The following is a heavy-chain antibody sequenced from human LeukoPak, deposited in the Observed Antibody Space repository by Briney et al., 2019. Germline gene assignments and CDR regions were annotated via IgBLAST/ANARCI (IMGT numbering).Heavy chain of an antibody. Sequence: SETLSLTCTVSGGSISSYYRSWIRQPPGKGLEWIGYIYYGGSTNYNPSLKSRVTMSVDTSKNQFSLKLSSVTAADTAVYYCARADFDWLNYFDFWGQGALVTVSS. CDR1: GGSISSYY. V-gene: IGHV4-59*01. CDR3: ARADFDWLNYFDF. D-gene: IGHD3-9*01. J-gene: IGHJ4*02. CDR2: IYYGGST.